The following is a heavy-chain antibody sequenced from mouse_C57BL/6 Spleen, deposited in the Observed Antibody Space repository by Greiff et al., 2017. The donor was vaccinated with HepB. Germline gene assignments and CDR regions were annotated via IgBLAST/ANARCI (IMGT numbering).Heavy chain of an antibody. J-gene: IGHJ2*01. CDR2: IYPGDGDT. V-gene: IGHV1-82*01. CDR1: GYAFSSSW. Sequence: QVQLQQSGPELVKPGASVKISCKASGYAFSSSWMNWVKQRPGKGLEWIGRIYPGDGDTNYNGKFKGKATLTADKSSSTAYMQLSSLTSEDSAVYFCARRREFDYWGQGTTLTVSS. CDR3: ARRREFDY.